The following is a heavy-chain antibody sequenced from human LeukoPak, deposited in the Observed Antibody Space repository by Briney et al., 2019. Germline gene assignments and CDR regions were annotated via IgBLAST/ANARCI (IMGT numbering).Heavy chain of an antibody. CDR3: ARVAQLWFGNDY. J-gene: IGHJ4*02. CDR2: ISSSGTTI. V-gene: IGHV3-11*04. Sequence: GGSLRLSCAASGFTFGDYYMTWIRQAPGKGLEWVSYISSSGTTIYYADSVKGRFTISRDNAKNSLYLQMNSLRAEDTAVYYCARVAQLWFGNDYWGQGTLVTVSS. CDR1: GFTFGDYY. D-gene: IGHD5-18*01.